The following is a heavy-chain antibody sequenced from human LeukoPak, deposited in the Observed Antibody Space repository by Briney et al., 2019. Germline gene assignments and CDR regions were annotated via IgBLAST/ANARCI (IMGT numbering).Heavy chain of an antibody. V-gene: IGHV4-4*07. J-gene: IGHJ5*02. CDR3: AREGTSGGLNWLDP. D-gene: IGHD3-10*01. Sequence: SETLSLTCTVSGGSISSYYWSWIRQPAGKGLEWIGRIYTSGSTNYNPSLESRVTMSVDTSKNQFSLRLSSVNAADTAVYFCAREGTSGGLNWLDPWGQGTLVTVSS. CDR1: GGSISSYY. CDR2: IYTSGST.